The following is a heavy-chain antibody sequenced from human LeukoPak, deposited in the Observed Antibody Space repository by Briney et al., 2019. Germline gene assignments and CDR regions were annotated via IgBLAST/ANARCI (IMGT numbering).Heavy chain of an antibody. CDR2: ISTSSSTI. Sequence: AGGPLRLSCAASGFTFSSYNMKWVRQAPGKGLEWVSHISTSSSTIYYADSVKGRFTISRDNAKNSLYLQMNSLRADDTAVYYCARDSGRGGSCDYWGQGTLVTVSS. CDR1: GFTFSSYN. J-gene: IGHJ4*02. CDR3: ARDSGRGGSCDY. V-gene: IGHV3-48*04. D-gene: IGHD2-15*01.